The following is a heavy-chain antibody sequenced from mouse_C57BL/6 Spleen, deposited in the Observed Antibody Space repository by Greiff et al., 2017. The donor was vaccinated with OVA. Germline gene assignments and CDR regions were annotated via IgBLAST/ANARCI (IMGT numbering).Heavy chain of an antibody. Sequence: QVQLKQPGAELVMPGASVKLSCKASGYTFTSYWMHWVKQRPGQGLEWIGEIDPSDSYTNYNQKFKGKSTLTVDKSSSTAYMQLSSLTSEDSAVYYCARRGAVVAPGYFDVWGTGTTVTVSS. CDR1: GYTFTSYW. J-gene: IGHJ1*03. CDR2: IDPSDSYT. V-gene: IGHV1-69*01. D-gene: IGHD1-1*01. CDR3: ARRGAVVAPGYFDV.